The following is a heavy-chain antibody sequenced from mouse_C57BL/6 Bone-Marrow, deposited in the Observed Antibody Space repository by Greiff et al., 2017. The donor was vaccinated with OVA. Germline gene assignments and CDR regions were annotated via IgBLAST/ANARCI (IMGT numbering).Heavy chain of an antibody. CDR3: ARYDGYYSFAY. D-gene: IGHD2-3*01. CDR2: ILPSIGRT. Sequence: QVQLKESGSELRSPGSSVKLSCKDFDSEVFPIAYMSWVRQKPGHGFEWIGGILPSIGRTIYGEKFEDKATLDADTLSNTAYLELNSLTSEDSAIYYCARYDGYYSFAYWGQGTLVTVSA. J-gene: IGHJ3*01. CDR1: DSEVFPIAY. V-gene: IGHV15-2*01.